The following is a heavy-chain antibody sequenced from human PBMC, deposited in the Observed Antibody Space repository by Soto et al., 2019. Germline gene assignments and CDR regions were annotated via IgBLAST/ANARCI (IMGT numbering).Heavy chain of an antibody. CDR3: ARDRGYGTPFGY. D-gene: IGHD5-12*01. J-gene: IGHJ4*02. CDR2: INNDGSST. CDR1: GFTFSSYW. Sequence: EVQLVESGGGLVQPGGSLRLSCAASGFTFSSYWIHWVRQAPGKGPVWVSRINNDGSSTMYADSVKGRFTISRDNAKNTLYLQMNSLRAEDTAVYYCARDRGYGTPFGYWGQGTLVTVSS. V-gene: IGHV3-74*03.